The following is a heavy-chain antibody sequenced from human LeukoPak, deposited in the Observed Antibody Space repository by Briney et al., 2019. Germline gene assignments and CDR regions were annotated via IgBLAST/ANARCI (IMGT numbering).Heavy chain of an antibody. CDR2: ISAYNGNT. CDR1: GYTFTSYG. J-gene: IGHJ4*02. D-gene: IGHD3-22*01. CDR3: ARDSYYDSSGYYYANY. Sequence: ASVKVSCKASGYTFTSYGISWVRQAPGQGLEWMGWISAYNGNTNYAQMLQGRVTMTTDTSTSTAYMELRSLRSDDTAVYYCARDSYYDSSGYYYANYWGQGTLVTVSS. V-gene: IGHV1-18*01.